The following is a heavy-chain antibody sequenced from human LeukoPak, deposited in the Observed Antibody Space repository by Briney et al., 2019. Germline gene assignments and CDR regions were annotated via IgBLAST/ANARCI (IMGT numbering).Heavy chain of an antibody. CDR3: ASLGGITVTGPYDFDY. Sequence: GGSLRLSCAASGFTFSSYWMSWVRQAPGKGPEWVAHIKQDASQEYHVDSVKGRFTISRDNAKNSLYLQMNSLRAEDTAVYYCASLGGITVTGPYDFDYWGQGTVVTVSS. CDR1: GFTFSSYW. D-gene: IGHD1-20*01. V-gene: IGHV3-7*01. J-gene: IGHJ4*02. CDR2: IKQDASQE.